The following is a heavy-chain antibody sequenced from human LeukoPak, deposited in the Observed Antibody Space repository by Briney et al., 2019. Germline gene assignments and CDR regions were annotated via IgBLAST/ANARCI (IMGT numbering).Heavy chain of an antibody. CDR2: SHYSGTT. CDR1: GVSISNYY. CDR3: ARWGESGDYAVHAFDI. J-gene: IGHJ3*02. D-gene: IGHD2-21*02. V-gene: IGHV4-59*01. Sequence: SETLSLTCTVPGVSISNYYWNWMRQSPGKGLEWIGYSHYSGTTNYNPSLNSRVTMSVDTSKSQFSLKLSSVSAADTAVYYCARWGESGDYAVHAFDIWGQGTMVTVSS.